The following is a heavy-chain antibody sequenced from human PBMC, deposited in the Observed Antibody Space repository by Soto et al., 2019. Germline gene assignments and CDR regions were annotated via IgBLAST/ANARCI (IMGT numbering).Heavy chain of an antibody. J-gene: IGHJ6*03. V-gene: IGHV4-59*01. Sequence: SETLSLTCTVFGGSISSYYWSWIRQPPGKGLEWIGYIYYSGSTNYNPSLKSRVTISVDTSKNQFSLKLSSVTAADTAVYYCAGVGERDSKTYYYYMDVWGRGTTVTVSS. CDR1: GGSISSYY. CDR2: IYYSGST. CDR3: AGVGERDSKTYYYYMDV.